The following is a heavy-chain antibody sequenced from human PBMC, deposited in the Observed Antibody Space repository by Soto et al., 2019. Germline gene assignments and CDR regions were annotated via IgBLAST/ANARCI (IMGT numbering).Heavy chain of an antibody. D-gene: IGHD3-10*01. Sequence: TLSLTCTVSGGSISSGGYYGSWIRQHPGKGLEWIGYIYYSGSTYYDPSLKSRVTISVDTSKNQFSLKLSSVTAADTAVYYCASGYGSGSYYTKTYYFDYWGQGTLVTVYS. V-gene: IGHV4-31*03. CDR3: ASGYGSGSYYTKTYYFDY. J-gene: IGHJ4*02. CDR1: GGSISSGGYY. CDR2: IYYSGST.